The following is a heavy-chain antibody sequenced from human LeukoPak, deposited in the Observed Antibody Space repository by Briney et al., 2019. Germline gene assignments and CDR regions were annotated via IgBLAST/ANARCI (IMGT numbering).Heavy chain of an antibody. V-gene: IGHV1-69*06. CDR3: VRSYSGSFPFDP. D-gene: IGHD1-26*01. Sequence: ASVKVSCKASGGTFSSYAISWVRQAPGQGLEWMGGIIPIFGTANYAQKFQGRVTITADKSTSTAYMELSSLRSEDTAVYYCVRSYSGSFPFDPWGQGTLVTVSS. J-gene: IGHJ5*02. CDR1: GGTFSSYA. CDR2: IIPIFGTA.